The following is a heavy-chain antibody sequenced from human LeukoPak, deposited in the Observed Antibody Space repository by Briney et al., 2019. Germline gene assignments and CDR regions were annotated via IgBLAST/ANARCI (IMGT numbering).Heavy chain of an antibody. J-gene: IGHJ3*02. Sequence: PGGSLRLSCAASGFTVSNNYMRWVRQAPGKGLVWVSRINSDGSSTSYADSVKGRFTISRDNAKNTLYVQMNSLRAEDTAVYYCSTGSGHAFDIWGRGTMVTVSS. CDR2: INSDGSST. CDR1: GFTVSNNY. V-gene: IGHV3-74*01. CDR3: STGSGHAFDI. D-gene: IGHD3-10*01.